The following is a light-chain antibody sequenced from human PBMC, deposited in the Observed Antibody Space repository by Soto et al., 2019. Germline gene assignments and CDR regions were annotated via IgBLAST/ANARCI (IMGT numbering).Light chain of an antibody. CDR2: DVS. CDR3: QQRSSWPRMYT. V-gene: IGKV3-11*01. Sequence: IVLTQSPATLSLSPGERATLSCRASQSDGNYIAWYQQKPGQPPRLLIYDVSNRATGVPARFSDSGSGTDFTLTISSLEPEDFGVYHCQQRSSWPRMYTFGQGTKLEI. CDR1: QSDGNY. J-gene: IGKJ2*01.